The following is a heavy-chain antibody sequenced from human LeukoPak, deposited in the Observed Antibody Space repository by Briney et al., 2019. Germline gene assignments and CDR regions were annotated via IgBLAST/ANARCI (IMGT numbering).Heavy chain of an antibody. V-gene: IGHV3-66*01. D-gene: IGHD5-18*01. J-gene: IGHJ4*02. CDR1: GFTVSSNY. Sequence: PGGSLRLSCAASGFTVSSNYMSWVRQAPRKGLEWVSVIYSGGSTYYADSVKGRFTISRDNSKNTLYLQMNILRAEDTAVYYCAKRIQSAMATGYWGQGTLVTVSS. CDR3: AKRIQSAMATGY. CDR2: IYSGGST.